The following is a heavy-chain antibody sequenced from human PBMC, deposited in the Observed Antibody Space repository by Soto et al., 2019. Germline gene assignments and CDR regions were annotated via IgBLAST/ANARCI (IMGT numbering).Heavy chain of an antibody. J-gene: IGHJ1*01. D-gene: IGHD3-22*01. Sequence: GGSLRLSCAASGFTFDDYAMHWVRQAPGKGLEWVSGISWNSGSIGYADSVKGRFTISRDNAKNSLYLQMNSLRAEDTALYYCAKTALDYYDSSGMRGYFQHWGQGTLVTVSS. CDR2: ISWNSGSI. CDR1: GFTFDDYA. V-gene: IGHV3-9*01. CDR3: AKTALDYYDSSGMRGYFQH.